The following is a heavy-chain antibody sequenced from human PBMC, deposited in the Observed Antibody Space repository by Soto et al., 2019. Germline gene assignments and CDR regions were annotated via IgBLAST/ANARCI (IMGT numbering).Heavy chain of an antibody. J-gene: IGHJ6*02. CDR2: ISAYNGNT. D-gene: IGHD1-7*01. CDR1: GYTFTSYG. Sequence: ASVKVSCKASGYTFTSYGISWVRQAPGQGLEGMGWISAYNGNTNYAQKLQGRVTMTTDTSTSTAYMELRSLRSDDTAVYYCARDPDWNYPYYYYGMDVCGQGTTVTVSS. V-gene: IGHV1-18*01. CDR3: ARDPDWNYPYYYYGMDV.